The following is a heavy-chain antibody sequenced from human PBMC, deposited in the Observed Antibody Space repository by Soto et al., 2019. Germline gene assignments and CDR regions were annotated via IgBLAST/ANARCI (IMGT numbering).Heavy chain of an antibody. CDR2: IIPMLDIT. J-gene: IGHJ3*02. Sequence: QVQLLQSGAEMKKPGSSVKVSCKASGGTFSTYTIIWVRQAPGQGLEWMGRIIPMLDITNTAQNFQGRVTITAEKSTSTAYLELSALRSDDTAIYFCTLGSWSAETFDIWGRGTLVTVSS. CDR3: TLGSWSAETFDI. V-gene: IGHV1-69*02. D-gene: IGHD6-13*01. CDR1: GGTFSTYT.